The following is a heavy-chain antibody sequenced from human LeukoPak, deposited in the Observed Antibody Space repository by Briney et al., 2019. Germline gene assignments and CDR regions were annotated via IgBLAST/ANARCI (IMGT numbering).Heavy chain of an antibody. J-gene: IGHJ5*02. CDR3: ARGRLPAGSWFDP. CDR2: INPSSGRT. D-gene: IGHD2-21*02. Sequence: ASVKVSCKASGYTITSYYMNWVRQAPGQGLEWMGIINPSSGRTTYAQKFQGRVTMTSDTSTSTAYMELTSLRARDTAVFYCARGRLPAGSWFDPGGQGNRVTVSA. V-gene: IGHV1-46*01. CDR1: GYTITSYY.